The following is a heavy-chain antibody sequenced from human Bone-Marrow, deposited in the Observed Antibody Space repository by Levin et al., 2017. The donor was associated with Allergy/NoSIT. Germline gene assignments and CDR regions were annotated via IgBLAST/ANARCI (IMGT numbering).Heavy chain of an antibody. J-gene: IGHJ4*02. CDR1: GYTFTSFD. CDR2: MYPNSDNA. D-gene: IGHD5-12*01. Sequence: GESLKISCKTSGYTFTSFDINWVRQATGQGLEWMGWMYPNSDNAGYALKFQGRVTMTRNTSISTAYMELSSLRSEDTAIYYCARGELGSGYLFDYWGQGTLVTVSS. CDR3: ARGELGSGYLFDY. V-gene: IGHV1-8*01.